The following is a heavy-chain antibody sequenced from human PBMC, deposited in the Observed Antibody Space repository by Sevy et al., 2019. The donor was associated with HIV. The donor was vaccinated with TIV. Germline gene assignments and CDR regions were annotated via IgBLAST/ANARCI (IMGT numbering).Heavy chain of an antibody. J-gene: IGHJ4*02. CDR3: GGWLTSGWAGGFDY. CDR2: IKHDGSEK. CDR1: GLTFSKNW. Sequence: GGSLRLSCAASGLTFSKNWMSWVRQAPGQGLEWVGNIKHDGSEKHYVDSVKGRFTISRDNIKNSLYLQMNSLRVEDTAVYYCGGWLTSGWAGGFDYWGQGTLVTVSS. V-gene: IGHV3-7*03. D-gene: IGHD6-19*01.